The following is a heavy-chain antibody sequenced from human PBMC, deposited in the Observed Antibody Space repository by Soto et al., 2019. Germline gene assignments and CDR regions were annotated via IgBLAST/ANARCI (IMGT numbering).Heavy chain of an antibody. CDR1: GYTFTGYY. Sequence: SVKVSCKASGYTFTGYYMHWVRQAPVQGLEWMGWINLNSAGTTYAQKFRDWVTMTRDTSISTAYMELKRLRSDDTAVYYCARAAAAAGGGGYYGMDVWGQGTTVTVSS. J-gene: IGHJ6*02. V-gene: IGHV1-2*04. CDR3: ARAAAAAGGGGYYGMDV. CDR2: INLNSAGT. D-gene: IGHD6-13*01.